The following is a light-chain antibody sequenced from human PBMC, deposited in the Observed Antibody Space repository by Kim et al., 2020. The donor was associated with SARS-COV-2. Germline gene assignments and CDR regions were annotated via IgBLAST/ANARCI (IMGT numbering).Light chain of an antibody. J-gene: IGLJ3*02. CDR2: DNN. V-gene: IGLV2-14*03. CDR3: TSYTSRIAWV. Sequence: GQSVTIPCNGTSNNVGNNNYSSYYQHHPSKATKLMIYDNNNPPSSVSSRFAGSKSSYTASLTISGHQADDEADYCGTSYTSRIAWVFGGGTQLTVL. CDR1: SNNVGNNNY.